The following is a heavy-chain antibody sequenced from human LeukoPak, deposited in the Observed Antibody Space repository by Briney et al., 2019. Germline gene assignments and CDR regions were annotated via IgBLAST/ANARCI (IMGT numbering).Heavy chain of an antibody. Sequence: ASVKVSCKVSGYTLTELSMHWVRQAPGKGLEWMGGFDPEDGETIYAQKFQGRVTMTEDTSTDTAYMELSSLRSEDTAVYYCATDLHTAMVTNYWGQGTLVTVSS. CDR3: ATDLHTAMVTNY. CDR1: GYTLTELS. J-gene: IGHJ4*02. D-gene: IGHD5-18*01. CDR2: FDPEDGET. V-gene: IGHV1-24*01.